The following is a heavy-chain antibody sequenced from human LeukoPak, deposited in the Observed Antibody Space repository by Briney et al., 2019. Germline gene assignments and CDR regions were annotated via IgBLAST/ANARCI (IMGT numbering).Heavy chain of an antibody. CDR3: AREGSRAGNEVDY. J-gene: IGHJ4*02. D-gene: IGHD4-23*01. CDR1: GGTFSSYA. V-gene: IGHV1-69*01. Sequence: SVKVSCKASGGTFSSYAISWVRQAPGQGLEWMGGIIPIFGTANYAQKFQGRVTITADESTSTAYMELSSLRSEDTAVYYCAREGSRAGNEVDYWGQGTLVTVSS. CDR2: IIPIFGTA.